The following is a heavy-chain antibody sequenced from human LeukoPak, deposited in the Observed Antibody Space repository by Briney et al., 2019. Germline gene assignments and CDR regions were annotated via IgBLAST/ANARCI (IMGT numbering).Heavy chain of an antibody. CDR3: ARGYTSGWSNWFDP. CDR2: IYYSGGI. V-gene: IGHV4-59*02. J-gene: IGHJ5*02. D-gene: IGHD6-13*01. Sequence: SSETLSLTCSVSGGSVSGYYWSWIRQPPGKGLEWIGYIYYSGGINYNPSLKNRVTISVDTSKNQFSLKLSSVTAADTAVYYCARGYTSGWSNWFDPWGQGTLVTVSS. CDR1: GGSVSGYY.